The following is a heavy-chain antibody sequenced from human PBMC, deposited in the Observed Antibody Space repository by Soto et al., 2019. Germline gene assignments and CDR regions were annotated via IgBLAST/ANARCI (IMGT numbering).Heavy chain of an antibody. J-gene: IGHJ6*02. D-gene: IGHD3-10*01. CDR2: INHSGST. Sequence: SETLSLTCAVYGGSFSGYYWSWIRQPPGKGLEWIGEINHSGSTNYNPSLKSRVTISVDTSKNQFSLKLSSVTAADTAVYYCARLVGVKYYYYYYGMDVWGQGTTVTVS. CDR1: GGSFSGYY. V-gene: IGHV4-34*01. CDR3: ARLVGVKYYYYYYGMDV.